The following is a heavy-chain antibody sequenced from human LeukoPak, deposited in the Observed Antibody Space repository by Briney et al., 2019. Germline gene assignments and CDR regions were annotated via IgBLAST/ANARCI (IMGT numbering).Heavy chain of an antibody. CDR1: GGTFSSYA. D-gene: IGHD2-2*02. CDR3: ARGHCSSTSCYTTDDAFDI. Sequence: SVKVSCKASGGTFSSYAISWVRQAPGQGLEWMGGIIPIFGTANYAQKFQGRVTITTDESTSTAYMELSSLRSEDTAVYYCARGHCSSTSCYTTDDAFDIWGQGTMVTVSS. V-gene: IGHV1-69*05. CDR2: IIPIFGTA. J-gene: IGHJ3*02.